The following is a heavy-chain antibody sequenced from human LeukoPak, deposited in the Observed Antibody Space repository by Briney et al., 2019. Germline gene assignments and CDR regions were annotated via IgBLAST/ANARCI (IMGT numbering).Heavy chain of an antibody. CDR3: ATQSYGLFAY. CDR1: GFTFSSYA. CDR2: IQQDGSNK. Sequence: GRSLRLSCAASGFTFSSYAMHWVRQAPGKGLEWVANIQQDGSNKFYADFVKGRFTISRDNARNSLYLQMNSLRPDDTAVYYCATQSYGLFAYWGQGTLVTVSS. V-gene: IGHV3-7*01. J-gene: IGHJ4*02. D-gene: IGHD4-17*01.